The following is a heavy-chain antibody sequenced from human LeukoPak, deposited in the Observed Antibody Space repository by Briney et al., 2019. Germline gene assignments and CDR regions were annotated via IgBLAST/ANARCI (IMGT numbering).Heavy chain of an antibody. Sequence: GGSLRLSCAASGFPFSAYWMTWVRQAPGKGLEWLSNINPEGSEEYYVDSVKGRFTISRDNAKNSLYLQLSSLRAEDTALYYCARPHLKVAGDVLDLWGQGTLVTVSS. J-gene: IGHJ5*02. CDR3: ARPHLKVAGDVLDL. CDR1: GFPFSAYW. CDR2: INPEGSEE. V-gene: IGHV3-7*01. D-gene: IGHD6-19*01.